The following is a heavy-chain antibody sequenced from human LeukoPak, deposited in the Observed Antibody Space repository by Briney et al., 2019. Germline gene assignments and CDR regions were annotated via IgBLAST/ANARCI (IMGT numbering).Heavy chain of an antibody. CDR1: GCTFSSYS. J-gene: IGHJ5*02. CDR2: ISGDGGST. CDR3: AKDIFYGDYIKTNWFDP. D-gene: IGHD4-17*01. V-gene: IGHV3-43*02. Sequence: GGSLRLSCAASGCTFSSYSMNWVRQAPGKGLEWVSLISGDGGSTYYADSVKGRFTISRDNSKNSLYLQMNSLRTEDTALYYCAKDIFYGDYIKTNWFDPWGQGTLVTVSS.